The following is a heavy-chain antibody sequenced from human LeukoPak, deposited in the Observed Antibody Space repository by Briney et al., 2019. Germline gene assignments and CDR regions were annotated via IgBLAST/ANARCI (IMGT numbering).Heavy chain of an antibody. J-gene: IGHJ4*02. CDR3: ARELNCSSTSCRDLYYFGY. CDR1: GGTFSSYA. D-gene: IGHD2-2*01. CDR2: IIPILGIA. V-gene: IGHV1-69*04. Sequence: ASVKVSCKASGGTFSSYAISWVRQAPGQGLEWMGRIIPILGIANYAQKFQGRVTNTADESKSTAYRELSSLRSEHTAVYYCARELNCSSTSCRDLYYFGYWGQGTLVTVSS.